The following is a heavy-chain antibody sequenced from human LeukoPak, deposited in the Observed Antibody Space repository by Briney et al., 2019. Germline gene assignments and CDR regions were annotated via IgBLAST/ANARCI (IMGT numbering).Heavy chain of an antibody. Sequence: GGSLRLSCAASGFTFSSYGMHWVRQAPGKGLEWVAVISFDGSSEYYADSVQGRLTAASNNSKTTMYLQMNSLRAETAAVYYCAKDFRDGYNHPSYYFDSWRQGTLVTVPS. CDR1: GFTFSSYG. CDR3: AKDFRDGYNHPSYYFDS. J-gene: IGHJ4*02. V-gene: IGHV3-30*18. CDR2: ISFDGSSE. D-gene: IGHD5-24*01.